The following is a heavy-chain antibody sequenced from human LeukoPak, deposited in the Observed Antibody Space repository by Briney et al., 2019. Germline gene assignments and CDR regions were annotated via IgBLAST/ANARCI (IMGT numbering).Heavy chain of an antibody. CDR3: ASFLLGYSGYDYAFDI. J-gene: IGHJ3*02. V-gene: IGHV3-48*04. Sequence: GGSLRLSCAASGFTFSYYGMNWVRQAPGKGLEWVSYISSSGSTIYYADSVKGRFTISRDNAKNSLYLQMNSLRAEDTAVYYCASFLLGYSGYDYAFDIWGQGTMVTVSS. CDR2: ISSSGSTI. D-gene: IGHD5-12*01. CDR1: GFTFSYYG.